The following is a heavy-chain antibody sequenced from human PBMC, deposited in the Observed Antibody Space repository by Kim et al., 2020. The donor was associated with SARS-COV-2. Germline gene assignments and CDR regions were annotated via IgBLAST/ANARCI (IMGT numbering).Heavy chain of an antibody. CDR3: AGETTVTTLFDS. V-gene: IGHV4-59*01. CDR2: T. D-gene: IGHD4-17*01. Sequence: TNDNPSLKSRVTISVDTSKNHFSLKLRSVTAADTAVYYCAGETTVTTLFDSWGQGTLVTVSS. J-gene: IGHJ4*02.